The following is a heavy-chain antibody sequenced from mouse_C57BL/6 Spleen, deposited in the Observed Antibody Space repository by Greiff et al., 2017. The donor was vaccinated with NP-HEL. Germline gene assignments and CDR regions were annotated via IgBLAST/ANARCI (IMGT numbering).Heavy chain of an antibody. CDR3: ARWYGSSWYFDY. J-gene: IGHJ2*01. Sequence: EVQGVESGPELVKPGASVKISCKASGYTFTDYYMNWVKQSHGKSLEWIGDINPNNGGTSYNQKFKGKATLTVDKSASTAYMELRSLTSEDSAVYYCARWYGSSWYFDYWGQGTTLTVSS. V-gene: IGHV1-26*01. D-gene: IGHD1-1*01. CDR2: INPNNGGT. CDR1: GYTFTDYY.